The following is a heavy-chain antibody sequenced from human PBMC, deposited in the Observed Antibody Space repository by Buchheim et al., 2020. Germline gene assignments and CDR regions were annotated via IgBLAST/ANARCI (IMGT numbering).Heavy chain of an antibody. D-gene: IGHD3-10*01. Sequence: EVQLVESGGGLVQPGGSLRLSCAASGFTFSSYWMSWVRQAPGKGLEWVANIKQDGSEKYYVDSVKGRFTISRDNAKYSLYLQMNSLRAEDTAVYYCARDDGYYYGSGSYYRPYYYGMDVWGQGTT. J-gene: IGHJ6*02. CDR3: ARDDGYYYGSGSYYRPYYYGMDV. CDR1: GFTFSSYW. V-gene: IGHV3-7*01. CDR2: IKQDGSEK.